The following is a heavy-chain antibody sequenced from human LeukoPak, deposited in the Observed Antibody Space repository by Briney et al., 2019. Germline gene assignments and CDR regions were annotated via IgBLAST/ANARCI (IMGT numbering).Heavy chain of an antibody. J-gene: IGHJ4*02. CDR2: IYYSGST. CDR3: ARDRGTIFGVVTAGFSY. CDR1: GGSISSSSSY. V-gene: IGHV4-39*07. D-gene: IGHD3-3*01. Sequence: PSETLSLTCTVSGGSISSSSSYWGWIRQPPGKGLEWIGSIYYSGSTYYNPSLKSRVTISVDTSKNQFSLKLSSVTAADTAVYYCARDRGTIFGVVTAGFSYWGQGTLVTVSS.